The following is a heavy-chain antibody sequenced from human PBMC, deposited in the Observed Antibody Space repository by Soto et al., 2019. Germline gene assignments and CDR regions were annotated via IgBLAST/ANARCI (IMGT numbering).Heavy chain of an antibody. D-gene: IGHD6-13*01. V-gene: IGHV3-15*07. CDR2: IRSEADGGTT. CDR1: GFIFSDAW. Sequence: DVQLVESGGGLVKPGGSLRLSCAGSGFIFSDAWMNWVRQAPGKGLEWVGRIRSEADGGTTDYAAPVEGRFTISRDDSKNTRVMQMNSLKIDLTSVYYCTDASVDGTSSWDYWGQGTLVTVSS. J-gene: IGHJ4*02. CDR3: TDASVDGTSSWDY.